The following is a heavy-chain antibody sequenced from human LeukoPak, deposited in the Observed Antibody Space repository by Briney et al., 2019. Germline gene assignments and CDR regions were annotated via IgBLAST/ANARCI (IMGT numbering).Heavy chain of an antibody. J-gene: IGHJ4*02. CDR2: IIPMLGIT. V-gene: IGHV1-69*02. Sequence: ASVKVSCKASVDTFSTYSFSWVRQAPGQGLEFMGRIIPMLGITNYAQKFQARVTIIAEKSTNTAYMELSSLRSEGTAVYYCASPLEGSGSYYLRYWGQGTLLIVSS. CDR1: VDTFSTYS. D-gene: IGHD3-10*01. CDR3: ASPLEGSGSYYLRY.